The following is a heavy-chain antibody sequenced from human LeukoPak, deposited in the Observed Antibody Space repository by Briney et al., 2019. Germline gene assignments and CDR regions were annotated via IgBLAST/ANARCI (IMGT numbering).Heavy chain of an antibody. CDR2: VYDSGRA. V-gene: IGHV4-4*08. J-gene: IGHJ3*01. CDR3: SREQMGATAFNF. Sequence: KPSETLSLTCTVSGVIISRFSWDWVRQPPGEGLQWVGYVYDSGRANYNASLSSRVSMSALSSKNQFSLGLTSVTSADTAVYFSSREQMGATAFNFWGPGTMVTVSS. CDR1: GVIISRFS. D-gene: IGHD2-8*01.